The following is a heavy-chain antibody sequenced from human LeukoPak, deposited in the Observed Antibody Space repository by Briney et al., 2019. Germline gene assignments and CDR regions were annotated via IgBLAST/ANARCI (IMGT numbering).Heavy chain of an antibody. V-gene: IGHV1-18*01. CDR2: ISAYNGDR. J-gene: IGHJ4*02. CDR1: GYTFSSYG. D-gene: IGHD7-27*01. CDR3: ARPNWARRYFDY. Sequence: ASVKVSCKTSGYTFSSYGISWVRQVPGQGLEWMGWISAYNGDRNYAQKLQGRVTMTTETSTSTAYMELRSLGSDDTAVYYCARPNWARRYFDYWGQGTLVTVSS.